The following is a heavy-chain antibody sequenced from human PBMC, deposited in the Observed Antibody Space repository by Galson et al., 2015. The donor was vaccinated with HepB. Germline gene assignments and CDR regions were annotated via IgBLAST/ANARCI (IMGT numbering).Heavy chain of an antibody. CDR2: IRSKASNHAT. D-gene: IGHD4-11*01. V-gene: IGHV3-73*01. J-gene: IGHJ4*01. CDR1: GFTFSGSA. Sequence: SLRLSCAASGFTFSGSAIHWVRQASGKGLEWVGRIRSKASNHATAYTASLKGRFTISRDDSKNTAYLHMNSLRAEDTAVYYCARFASDDYSTYFDQWGQGTLVTVSS. CDR3: ARFASDDYSTYFDQ.